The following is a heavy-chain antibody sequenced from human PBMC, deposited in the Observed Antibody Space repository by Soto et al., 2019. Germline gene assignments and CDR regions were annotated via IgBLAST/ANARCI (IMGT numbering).Heavy chain of an antibody. V-gene: IGHV3-30*18. J-gene: IGHJ3*02. CDR2: ISYDGSNK. Sequence: SLRLSCAASGFTFSSYGMHWVRQAPGKGLEWVAVISYDGSNKYYADSVKGRFTISRDNSKNTLYLQMNSLRAEDTAVYYCAKGRIAVAGPDAFDIWGQGTMVTVSS. CDR3: AKGRIAVAGPDAFDI. D-gene: IGHD6-19*01. CDR1: GFTFSSYG.